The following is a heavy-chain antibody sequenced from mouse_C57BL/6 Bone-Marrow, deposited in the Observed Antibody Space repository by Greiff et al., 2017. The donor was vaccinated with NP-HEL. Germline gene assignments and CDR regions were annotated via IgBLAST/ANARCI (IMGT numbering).Heavy chain of an antibody. CDR3: TRYRHYYGSGFAY. J-gene: IGHJ3*01. V-gene: IGHV1-15*01. CDR2: IDPDTGGT. D-gene: IGHD1-1*01. CDR1: GYTFTDYE. Sequence: QVQLQQSGAELVRPGASVTLSCKASGYTFTDYEMHWVKQTPVHGLEWIGAIDPDTGGTAYNQKFKGKAILTADKSSSTAYMELRSLTSEDSAVYYCTRYRHYYGSGFAYWGQGTLVTVSA.